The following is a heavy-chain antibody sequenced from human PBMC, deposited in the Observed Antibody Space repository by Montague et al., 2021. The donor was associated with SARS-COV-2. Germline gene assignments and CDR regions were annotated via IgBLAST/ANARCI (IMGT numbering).Heavy chain of an antibody. J-gene: IGHJ4*02. CDR1: GGSIRSYY. V-gene: IGHV4-59*08. CDR2: IADNGIT. D-gene: IGHD5-24*01. Sequence: SETLSLTCTVSGGSIRSYYWSWIRQPAGKGLEWIGFIADNGITNYSGSLRRRVTMSVDTSKNQFSLRLTSVSAADTAVYYCARQNRRVVYSLYHFEYWGQGTLVTVSS. CDR3: ARQNRRVVYSLYHFEY.